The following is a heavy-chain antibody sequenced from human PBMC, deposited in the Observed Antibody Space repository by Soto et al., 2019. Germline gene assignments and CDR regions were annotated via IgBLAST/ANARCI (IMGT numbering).Heavy chain of an antibody. V-gene: IGHV1-2*04. Sequence: GASVKVSCKASGYTFTGYYMHWVRQAPGQGLEWMGWINPNSGGTNYAQKFQGWVTMTRDTSISTAYMELSRLRSDDTAVYYCARSNPLEYSSPLDYSGQATLVTVSS. CDR3: ARSNPLEYSSPLDY. CDR2: INPNSGGT. D-gene: IGHD6-6*01. CDR1: GYTFTGYY. J-gene: IGHJ4*02.